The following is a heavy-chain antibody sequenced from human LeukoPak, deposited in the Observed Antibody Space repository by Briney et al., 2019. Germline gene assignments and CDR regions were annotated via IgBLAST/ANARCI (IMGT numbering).Heavy chain of an antibody. CDR2: IKEDGSEK. CDR3: ARDRWGYSYGGD. J-gene: IGHJ4*02. V-gene: IGHV3-7*01. D-gene: IGHD5-18*01. CDR1: GFTFSSYW. Sequence: GGSLRLSCAASGFTFSSYWMSWVRQAPGKGLEWVANIKEDGSEKYYVDSVKGRFSISRDNAKNSLYLQMSSLRAEDTAVYYCARDRWGYSYGGDWGQGTLVTVSS.